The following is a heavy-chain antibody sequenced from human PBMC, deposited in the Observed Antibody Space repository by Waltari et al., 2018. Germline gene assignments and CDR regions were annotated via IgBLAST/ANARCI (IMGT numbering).Heavy chain of an antibody. CDR1: GGSLSGYY. CDR3: ARHPTYFDS. V-gene: IGHV4-59*08. J-gene: IGHJ4*02. CDR2: LSYSATT. Sequence: QVQLRESGPGLVKPSETLSLTCTVSGGSLSGYYWSWIRQPPGKGLEWIGYLSYSATTTYNPSLKSRVSISVDMSKNQFSLNLRSVTAADTAVYYCARHPTYFDSWGQGTLVTVSS.